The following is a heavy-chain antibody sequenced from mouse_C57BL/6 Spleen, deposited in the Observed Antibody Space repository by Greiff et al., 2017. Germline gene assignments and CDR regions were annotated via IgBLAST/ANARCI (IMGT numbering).Heavy chain of an antibody. V-gene: IGHV1-66*01. CDR1: GYSFTSYY. CDR3: ARYDGYYGDYAMDY. Sequence: QVQLQQSGPELVKPGASVKISCKASGYSFTSYYIHWVKQRPGQGLEWIGWIYPGSGNTKYNEKFKGKATLTADTSSSTAYMQLSSLTSEDSAVYYCARYDGYYGDYAMDYWGQGTSVTVSS. J-gene: IGHJ4*01. CDR2: IYPGSGNT. D-gene: IGHD2-3*01.